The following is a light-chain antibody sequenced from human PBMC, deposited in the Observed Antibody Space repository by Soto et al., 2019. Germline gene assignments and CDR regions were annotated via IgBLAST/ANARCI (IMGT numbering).Light chain of an antibody. J-gene: IGKJ5*01. V-gene: IGKV2D-29*01. CDR1: QSLLGSDGKTY. CDR3: MQSIQVPIT. CDR2: EVS. Sequence: DILMTQPPLSLSVTPGQPASISCKSSQSLLGSDGKTYLSWYLQKPGHPPQLLIFEVSNHFSGVSDRFSGSGSGTDFTLKISRVEAEDVGVYYCMQSIQVPITFGQGTRLEIK.